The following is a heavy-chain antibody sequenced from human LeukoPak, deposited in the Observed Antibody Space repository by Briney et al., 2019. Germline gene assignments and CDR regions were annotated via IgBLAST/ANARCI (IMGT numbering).Heavy chain of an antibody. CDR3: ATDTERGYSGYVNY. V-gene: IGHV1-24*01. D-gene: IGHD5-12*01. J-gene: IGHJ4*02. CDR1: GYTLTGLS. Sequence: ASVKVPCKVSGYTLTGLSMHWVRQAPGKGLEWMGGFDPEDGETIYAQKFQGRVTMTEDTSTDTAYMELSSLRSEDTAVYYCATDTERGYSGYVNYWGQGTLVTVSS. CDR2: FDPEDGET.